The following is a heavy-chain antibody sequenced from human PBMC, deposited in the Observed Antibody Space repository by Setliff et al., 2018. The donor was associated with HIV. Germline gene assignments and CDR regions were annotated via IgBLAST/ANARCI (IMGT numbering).Heavy chain of an antibody. J-gene: IGHJ4*02. CDR3: ARRSGYAEDY. V-gene: IGHV4-34*12. Sequence: SETLSLTCAVYGGSFSGYYWNWIRQPPGKGLEWIGEIIHSGGTNYNPSLKSRVTISVDTSKNQFSLKLSPVTAADTAVYYCARRSGYAEDYWGQGTLVTVSS. CDR2: IIHSGGT. D-gene: IGHD5-12*01. CDR1: GGSFSGYY.